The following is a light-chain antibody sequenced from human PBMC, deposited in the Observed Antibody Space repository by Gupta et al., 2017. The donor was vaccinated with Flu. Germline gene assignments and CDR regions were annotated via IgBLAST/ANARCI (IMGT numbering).Light chain of an antibody. V-gene: IGKV1-33*01. J-gene: IGKJ2*01. CDR3: QHYDTVPYI. CDR1: QDIRNS. Sequence: DIQMTQSPSSLSASVRDRVTITCQASQDIRNSLNWYQQKPGKAPKLLIYDASSLETGVPSRFSGSGSGTDFIFTISSLQPEDSATYYCQHYDTVPYIFGQGTKLEIK. CDR2: DAS.